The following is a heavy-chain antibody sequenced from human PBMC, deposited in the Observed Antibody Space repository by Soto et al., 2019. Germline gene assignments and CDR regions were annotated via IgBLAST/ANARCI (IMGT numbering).Heavy chain of an antibody. Sequence: SETLSLTCAVYGGSFSGYYWSWIRQPPGKGLEWIGEINHSGSTNYNPSLKSRVTISVDTSKNHFSLKLSSVTAADTVVFYCASRDGYTNPTAPHLVYWGQGTLVTVSS. D-gene: IGHD5-12*01. CDR3: ASRDGYTNPTAPHLVY. J-gene: IGHJ4*02. CDR1: GGSFSGYY. V-gene: IGHV4-34*01. CDR2: INHSGST.